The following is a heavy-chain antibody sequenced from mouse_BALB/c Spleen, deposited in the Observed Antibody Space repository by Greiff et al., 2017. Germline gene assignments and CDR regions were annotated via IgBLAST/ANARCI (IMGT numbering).Heavy chain of an antibody. CDR2: IWAGGST. J-gene: IGHJ4*01. Sequence: QVQLKESGPGLVAPSQSLSITCTVSGFSLTSYGVHWVRQPPGKGLEWLGVIWAGGSTNYNSALMSRLSISKDNSKSQVFLKMNSLQTDDTAMYYCARDLLTSYYAMDYWGQGTSVTVSS. CDR1: GFSLTSYG. CDR3: ARDLLTSYYAMDY. V-gene: IGHV2-9*02. D-gene: IGHD5-1*01.